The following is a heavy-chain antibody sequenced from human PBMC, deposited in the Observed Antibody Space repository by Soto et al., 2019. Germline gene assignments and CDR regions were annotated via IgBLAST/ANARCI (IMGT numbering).Heavy chain of an antibody. Sequence: QVQLQESGPGLVKPSETLSLTCTVSGASVSSGNYYWSWIRKPPGKGLECIGYISYNGSTNYNPCLKSRVTISIDKSKNQFSLKLSSVTAADTAVYYCARGSGSYYAYWGQGTLVTVSS. V-gene: IGHV4-61*01. D-gene: IGHD1-26*01. CDR3: ARGSGSYYAY. J-gene: IGHJ4*02. CDR2: ISYNGST. CDR1: GASVSSGNYY.